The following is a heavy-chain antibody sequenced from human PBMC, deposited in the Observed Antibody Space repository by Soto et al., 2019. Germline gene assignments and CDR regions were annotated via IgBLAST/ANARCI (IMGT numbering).Heavy chain of an antibody. Sequence: QVQLVQSGAEVKRPGASVKVSCKASGDTFTRYEINWVRQAPGQGLEWMGWLNPHSRTTGLAQKFQGRLTLTREPSIGSAYMGLTSLKSEHTAVNYCTSGGGGTRILPHFWGQGTLVTVSS. CDR1: GDTFTRYE. CDR2: LNPHSRTT. V-gene: IGHV1-8*01. D-gene: IGHD2-15*01. J-gene: IGHJ4*02. CDR3: TSGGGGTRILPHF.